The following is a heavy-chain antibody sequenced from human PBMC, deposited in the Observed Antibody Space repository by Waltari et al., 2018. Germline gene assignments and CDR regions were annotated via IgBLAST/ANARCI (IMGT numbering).Heavy chain of an antibody. Sequence: QVQLVESGGGLVKPGGSLRLSCAASGFTFSDYYMSWIRQAPGKGLEWVSYISSSGSTIYYADSVKGRFTIYRDNAKNSLYLQMNSLRAEDTAVYYCAGGTSSYYYYYYYMDVWGKGTTVTVSS. D-gene: IGHD1-1*01. J-gene: IGHJ6*03. CDR2: ISSSGSTI. V-gene: IGHV3-11*01. CDR3: AGGTSSYYYYYYYMDV. CDR1: GFTFSDYY.